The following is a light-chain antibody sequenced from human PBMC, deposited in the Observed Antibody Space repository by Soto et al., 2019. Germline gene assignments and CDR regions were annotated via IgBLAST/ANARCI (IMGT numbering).Light chain of an antibody. Sequence: QSALTQPASVSGSPGQSITISCTGTSSDVGGYNFVSWYQHHPGKAPKLIIYDVSNRPSGVSNRFSGSKSGNTASLTISGLQAEDEADYYCTSYTTRTTYVFGTGTTVTVL. CDR2: DVS. CDR1: SSDVGGYNF. J-gene: IGLJ1*01. CDR3: TSYTTRTTYV. V-gene: IGLV2-14*03.